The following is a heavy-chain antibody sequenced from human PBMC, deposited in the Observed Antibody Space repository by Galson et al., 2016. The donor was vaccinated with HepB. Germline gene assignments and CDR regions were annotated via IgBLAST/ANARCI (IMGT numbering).Heavy chain of an antibody. V-gene: IGHV3-23*01. Sequence: SLRLSCAASGFTLSNSAMSWVRQAPGKGLEWVSAMRDSGGNKYYADSVKGRFTISRDNSKNTLYLQMNSLRAEDTAVYYCVRDQVDYYESSGDDFASWGQGTVVTVSS. CDR3: VRDQVDYYESSGDDFAS. CDR2: MRDSGGNK. J-gene: IGHJ4*02. D-gene: IGHD3-22*01. CDR1: GFTLSNSA.